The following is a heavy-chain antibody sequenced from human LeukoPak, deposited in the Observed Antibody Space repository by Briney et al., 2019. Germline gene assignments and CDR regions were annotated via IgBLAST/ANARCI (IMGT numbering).Heavy chain of an antibody. D-gene: IGHD3-22*01. V-gene: IGHV1-46*01. Sequence: GASVKVSCKASGYTFTSYYMHWVRQAPGQGLEWMGMINPSGGSTSYAQKFQGRVTMTRDTSTSTVYMELSSLRSEDTAVYYCARDEGDSSGYPTHGDYWGQGTWSPSPQ. J-gene: IGHJ4*02. CDR3: ARDEGDSSGYPTHGDY. CDR2: INPSGGST. CDR1: GYTFTSYY.